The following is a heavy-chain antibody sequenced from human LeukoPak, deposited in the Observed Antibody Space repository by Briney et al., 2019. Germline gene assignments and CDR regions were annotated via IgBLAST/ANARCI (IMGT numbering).Heavy chain of an antibody. V-gene: IGHV3-23*01. Sequence: HPGGSLRLSCAASGFTFSDYAMAWVRQAPGKGLEWVSAISGGGDATYYPDSVKGRFTISRDNFKNMLYLHMNSLRAEDTALYYCAKGTHVVVATATLSFDYWGQGNLVTVSS. CDR1: GFTFSDYA. CDR2: ISGGGDAT. D-gene: IGHD2-21*02. J-gene: IGHJ4*02. CDR3: AKGTHVVVATATLSFDY.